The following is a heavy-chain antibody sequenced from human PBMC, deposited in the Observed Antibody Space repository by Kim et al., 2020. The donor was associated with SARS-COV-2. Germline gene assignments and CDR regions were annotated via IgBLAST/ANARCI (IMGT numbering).Heavy chain of an antibody. V-gene: IGHV4-4*07. Sequence: YNPSHKSRVTMSVDASKNQFSLRLSSVPAADTAVYYCARSKGSGSNWFDPWGQGTLVTVSS. J-gene: IGHJ5*02. CDR3: ARSKGSGSNWFDP. D-gene: IGHD3-10*01.